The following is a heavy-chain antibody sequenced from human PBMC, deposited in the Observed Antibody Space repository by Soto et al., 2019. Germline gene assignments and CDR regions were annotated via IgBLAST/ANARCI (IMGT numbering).Heavy chain of an antibody. CDR2: ISYDGSNK. Sequence: PGGSLRLSCAASGFTFSSYGMHWVRQAPGKGLEWVAVISYDGSNKYYADPVKGRFTISRDNSKNTLYLQMNSLRAEDTAVYYCAKAGSSGYYYLDYWGQGTLVTVSS. V-gene: IGHV3-30*18. CDR1: GFTFSSYG. D-gene: IGHD3-22*01. J-gene: IGHJ4*02. CDR3: AKAGSSGYYYLDY.